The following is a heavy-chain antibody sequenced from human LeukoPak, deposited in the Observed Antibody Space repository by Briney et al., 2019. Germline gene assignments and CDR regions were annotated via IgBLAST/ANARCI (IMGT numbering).Heavy chain of an antibody. D-gene: IGHD2-8*01. J-gene: IGHJ5*02. CDR2: ILPGDSDT. Sequence: GESLKISCKGSGYSFSNYWIGWVRQMPGKGLEWVGIILPGDSDTRYSPSFQGQVTMSADESISTAYLQWSSLKAADTAMYYCARTIGLMVYAGMLDWFNPWGQGTLVTVSS. V-gene: IGHV5-51*01. CDR3: ARTIGLMVYAGMLDWFNP. CDR1: GYSFSNYW.